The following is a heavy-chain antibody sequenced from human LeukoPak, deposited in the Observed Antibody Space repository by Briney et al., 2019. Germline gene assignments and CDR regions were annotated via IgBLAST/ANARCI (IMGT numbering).Heavy chain of an antibody. Sequence: LFHTGSTYYNPSLRSRVTISVDTSKNQFSLKLSSVTATDTAVYYCAKNGGNPDYWGQGTLVTVSS. J-gene: IGHJ4*02. V-gene: IGHV4-38-2*01. CDR2: LFHTGST. D-gene: IGHD3-16*01. CDR3: AKNGGNPDY.